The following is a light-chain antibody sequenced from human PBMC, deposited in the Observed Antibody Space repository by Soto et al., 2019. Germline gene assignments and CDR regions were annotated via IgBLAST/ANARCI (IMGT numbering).Light chain of an antibody. V-gene: IGLV2-23*01. CDR1: SSDFGSYKF. CDR2: ETS. Sequence: QSVLSQPASVSGSPGNSVTISCTGTSSDFGSYKFVSWYQHHPGKVPKVIIYETSKRPSGVSDRFSGSKSGNTASLTISGLQAEEEADYYCFSFTSTNTHVFGSGTKVTVL. J-gene: IGLJ1*01. CDR3: FSFTSTNTHV.